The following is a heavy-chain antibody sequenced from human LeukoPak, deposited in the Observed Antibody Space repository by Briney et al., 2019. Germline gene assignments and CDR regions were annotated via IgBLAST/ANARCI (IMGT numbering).Heavy chain of an antibody. CDR1: GFTFSSYG. CDR3: ARDVTMDGYNGALDY. CDR2: IWYDGSNK. V-gene: IGHV3-33*01. J-gene: IGHJ4*02. D-gene: IGHD5-24*01. Sequence: GGSLRLSCAASGFTFSSYGMHWVRQAPGKGLEWVAAIWYDGSNKYYADSVKGRFTISRDNSKNTLYLQMNSLRAEDTAVYYCARDVTMDGYNGALDYWGQGTLVTVSS.